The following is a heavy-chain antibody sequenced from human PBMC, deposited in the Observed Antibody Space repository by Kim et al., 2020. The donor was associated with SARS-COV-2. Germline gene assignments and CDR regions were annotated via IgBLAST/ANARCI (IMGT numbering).Heavy chain of an antibody. J-gene: IGHJ4*02. CDR1: GFTFSSYS. V-gene: IGHV3-21*01. CDR3: ARDQVFYDSSGYYPD. D-gene: IGHD3-22*01. CDR2: ISSSSSYI. Sequence: GGSLRLSCAASGFTFSSYSMNWVRQAPGKGLEWVSSISSSSSYIYYADSVKGRFTISRDNAKNSLYLQMNSLRAEDTAVYYCARDQVFYDSSGYYPDWGQGTLVTVSS.